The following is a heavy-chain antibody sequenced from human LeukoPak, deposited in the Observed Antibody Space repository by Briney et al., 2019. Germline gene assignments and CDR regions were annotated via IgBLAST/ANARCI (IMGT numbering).Heavy chain of an antibody. D-gene: IGHD6-13*01. Sequence: GGSLRLSCAASGFTFSSYWIHWVRQAPGKGLVWVSRINSDGSSTTYADSVKGRFTISRDNAKNTLYLQMNSLRAEDTAVYYCARSAAAGFSYYSYYLDVWGKGTTVTIFS. V-gene: IGHV3-74*01. CDR3: ARSAAAGFSYYSYYLDV. J-gene: IGHJ6*03. CDR2: INSDGSST. CDR1: GFTFSSYW.